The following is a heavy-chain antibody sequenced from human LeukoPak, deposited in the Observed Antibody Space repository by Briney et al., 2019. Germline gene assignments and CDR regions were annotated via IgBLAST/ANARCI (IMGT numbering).Heavy chain of an antibody. CDR1: GYSFTTHW. V-gene: IGHV5-51*01. J-gene: IGHJ3*02. D-gene: IGHD3-22*01. CDR2: IYPGDSDT. CDR3: ARRMDYYDSSGRKGDAFDI. Sequence: GESLKISCKGSGYSFTTHWIGWVRQLPGKGLEWMGLIYPGDSDTRYSPSFQGQVTISADKSISTAYLQWSSLKASDTAMYYCARRMDYYDSSGRKGDAFDIWGQGTMVTVSS.